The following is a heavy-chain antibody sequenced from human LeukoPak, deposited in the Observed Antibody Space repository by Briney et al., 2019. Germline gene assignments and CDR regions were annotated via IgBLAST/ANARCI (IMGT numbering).Heavy chain of an antibody. Sequence: TGGSLRLSCAASGFTFSYHAMSWVRQAPGQGLEWVSGISGSGGSTYYADSVKGRFTISRDTSKNTLYLQMNSLRVEDTAVYYCAKVYSSGWYSPTFDYWGQGTLVTVSS. D-gene: IGHD6-19*01. CDR2: ISGSGGST. J-gene: IGHJ4*02. CDR1: GFTFSYHA. V-gene: IGHV3-23*01. CDR3: AKVYSSGWYSPTFDY.